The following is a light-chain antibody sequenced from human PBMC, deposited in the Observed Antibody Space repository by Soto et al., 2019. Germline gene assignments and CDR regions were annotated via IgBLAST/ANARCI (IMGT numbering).Light chain of an antibody. CDR3: QQYGSSPIT. J-gene: IGKJ4*01. CDR2: GAS. V-gene: IGKV3-20*01. Sequence: EIVLTQSPGTLSLSPGERATLSCRASQSVSSSYLAWYQQKPGQAPRLLIYGASSRANGIPDRFSGSGSGTDFTLTSRRLEPEEFAVYYCQQYGSSPITFGGGTKVEIK. CDR1: QSVSSSY.